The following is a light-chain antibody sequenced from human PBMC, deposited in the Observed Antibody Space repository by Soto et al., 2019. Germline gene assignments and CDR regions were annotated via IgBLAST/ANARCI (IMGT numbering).Light chain of an antibody. J-gene: IGLJ1*01. Sequence: QSALPQPPSASGSLGQSVTISCTGTSSDVGGYNFVSWFQQRPGEAPKLLIYEVSNRPSGVPDRFSGSKSGNTASLTVSGLQPDDETDYYSCSFAGSGYVFGSGTKVTVL. CDR2: EVS. CDR3: CSFAGSGYV. CDR1: SSDVGGYNF. V-gene: IGLV2-8*01.